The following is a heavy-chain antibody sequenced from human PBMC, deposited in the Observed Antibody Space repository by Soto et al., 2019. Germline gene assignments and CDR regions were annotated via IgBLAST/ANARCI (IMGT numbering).Heavy chain of an antibody. CDR2: IYYSGST. J-gene: IGHJ6*02. CDR3: ASYYYYYGMDV. V-gene: IGHV4-59*01. CDR1: VGPIGSYS. Sequence: QLQLQESAPGLLKPSEPLSLTATASVGPIGSYSWGWFRQPPGKGLKWIGYIYYSGSTNYNPSLKSRVTISVDTSKNQFSLKLSSVTAADTAVYYCASYYYYYGMDVWGQGTTVTVSS.